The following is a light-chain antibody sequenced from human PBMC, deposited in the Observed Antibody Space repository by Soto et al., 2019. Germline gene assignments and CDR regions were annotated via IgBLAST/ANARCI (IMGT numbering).Light chain of an antibody. CDR3: QQFSSYPLT. Sequence: IVCIQSPATLSLSPGERATLSCRASQTVRNNYLAWYQQKPGQAPRLLIYDASSRATGIPDRFSGGGSGTDFTLTISRLEPEDFAVYYCQQFSSYPLTFGGGTKVDI. CDR2: DAS. CDR1: QTVRNNY. V-gene: IGKV3-20*01. J-gene: IGKJ4*01.